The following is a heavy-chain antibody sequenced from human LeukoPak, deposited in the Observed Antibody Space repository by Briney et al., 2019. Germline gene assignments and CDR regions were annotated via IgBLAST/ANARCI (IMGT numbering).Heavy chain of an antibody. V-gene: IGHV3-15*01. Sequence: PGGSLRLSCAVSGFTLSNAWMSWVRQAPGKGLEWVGRIKSKTDGDTTDYAAPVKGRFTISRDESKDTLYLQMSSLKAEDTAVYYCTRDKSELRQFDYWGQGTLVTVSS. CDR2: IKSKTDGDTT. CDR3: TRDKSELRQFDY. D-gene: IGHD1-7*01. J-gene: IGHJ4*02. CDR1: GFTLSNAW.